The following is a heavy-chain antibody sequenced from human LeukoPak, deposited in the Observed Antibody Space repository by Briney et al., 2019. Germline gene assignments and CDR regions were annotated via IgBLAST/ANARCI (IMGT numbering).Heavy chain of an antibody. CDR2: ISYDGNNK. J-gene: IGHJ4*02. CDR3: TREKPLSGSYPLGY. D-gene: IGHD1-26*01. V-gene: IGHV3-30-3*01. CDR1: GFTFTSFA. Sequence: GGSLRLSCATSGFTFTSFAFHWVRQAPGKGLEWVAFISYDGNNKNYADSVKGRFTTSRDTSRSTIDLQMNSLREDDSAVYYCTREKPLSGSYPLGYWGQGTLVTVSS.